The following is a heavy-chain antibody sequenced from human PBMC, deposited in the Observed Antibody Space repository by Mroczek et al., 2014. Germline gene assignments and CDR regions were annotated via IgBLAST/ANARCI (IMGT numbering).Heavy chain of an antibody. CDR3: ARRVDLTIFGVVPAPFDY. CDR1: GFSLSTSGVG. Sequence: QVTLKESGPTLVKPTQTLTLTCTFSGFSLSTSGVGVGWIRQPPGKALEWLALIYWNDDKRYSPSLKSRLTITKDTSKNQVVLTMTNMDPVDTATYYCARRVDLTIFGVVPAPFDYWGQGTLVTVSS. CDR2: IYWNDDK. J-gene: IGHJ4*02. D-gene: IGHD3-3*01. V-gene: IGHV2-5*01.